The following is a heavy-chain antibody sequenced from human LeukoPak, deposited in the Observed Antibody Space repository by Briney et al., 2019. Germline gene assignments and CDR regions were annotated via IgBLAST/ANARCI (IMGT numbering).Heavy chain of an antibody. J-gene: IGHJ6*02. Sequence: GRSLRLSCAASGFTFSSYAMHWVRQAPGKGLEWLAVISYDGSNKYYADSVKGRFTISRDNSKNTLYLQMNSLRAEDTAVYYCARDLVAASASYYYGMDVWGQGTTVTVSS. V-gene: IGHV3-30-3*01. D-gene: IGHD1-26*01. CDR2: ISYDGSNK. CDR1: GFTFSSYA. CDR3: ARDLVAASASYYYGMDV.